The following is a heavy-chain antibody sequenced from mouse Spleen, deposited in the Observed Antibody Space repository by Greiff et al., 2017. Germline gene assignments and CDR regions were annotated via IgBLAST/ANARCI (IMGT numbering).Heavy chain of an antibody. V-gene: IGHV14-2*01. CDR3: ASDSSGPYYFDY. J-gene: IGHJ2*01. CDR1: GFNIKDYY. Sequence: EVKVVESGAELVKPGASVKLSCTASGFNIKDYYMHWVKQRTEQGLEWIGRIDPEDGETKYAPKFQGKATITADTSSNTAYLQLSSLTSEDTAVYYCASDSSGPYYFDYWGQGTTLTVSS. D-gene: IGHD3-2*02. CDR2: IDPEDGET.